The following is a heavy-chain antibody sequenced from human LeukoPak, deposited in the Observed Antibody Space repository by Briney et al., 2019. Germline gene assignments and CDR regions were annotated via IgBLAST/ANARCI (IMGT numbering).Heavy chain of an antibody. CDR3: ASGPIGYSGYEYGMDV. CDR1: GGTFSSYA. Sequence: SVKVSCKASGGTFSSYATSWVRQAPGQGLERMGGIIPIFGTANYAQKFQGRVTITADESTSTAYMELSSLRSEDTAVYYCASGPIGYSGYEYGMDVWGQGTTVTVSS. V-gene: IGHV1-69*13. CDR2: IIPIFGTA. D-gene: IGHD5-12*01. J-gene: IGHJ6*02.